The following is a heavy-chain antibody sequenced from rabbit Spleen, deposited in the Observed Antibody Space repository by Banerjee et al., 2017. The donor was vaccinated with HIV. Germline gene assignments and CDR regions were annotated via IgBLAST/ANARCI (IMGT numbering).Heavy chain of an antibody. CDR2: IDTRDGDT. CDR3: ARNYVNAFDP. Sequence: QSLEESGGDLVKPGASLTLTCTASRFSFSSSYYICWVRQAPGKGLEWIACIDTRDGDTDYANWPKGRFTISKTSSTTVTLQMTSLTAADTATYFCARNYVNAFDPWGPGTLVTVS. V-gene: IGHV1S40*01. J-gene: IGHJ2*01. CDR1: RFSFSSSYY. D-gene: IGHD1-1*01.